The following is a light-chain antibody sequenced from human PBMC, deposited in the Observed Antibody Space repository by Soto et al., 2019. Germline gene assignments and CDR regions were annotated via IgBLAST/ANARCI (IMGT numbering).Light chain of an antibody. V-gene: IGKV3-15*01. J-gene: IGKJ3*01. Sequence: EIVMTQSPATLSVSPGERATLSCRASQSISSNLAWYQQKPGQPPRLLTYGASTRATGFPARFSGSGSGTEFTLTISSLQSEDFAFYYCQQYNNWPQTFGPGTKVDIK. CDR2: GAS. CDR3: QQYNNWPQT. CDR1: QSISSN.